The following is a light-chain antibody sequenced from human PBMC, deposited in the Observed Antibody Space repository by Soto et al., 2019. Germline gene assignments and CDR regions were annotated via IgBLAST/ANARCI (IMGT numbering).Light chain of an antibody. J-gene: IGLJ1*01. V-gene: IGLV2-8*01. CDR3: SSYAGSSIGV. CDR1: SSDVGGYNY. CDR2: AVS. Sequence: QSALTQPPSASGSPGQSVTISCTGTSSDVGGYNYVSWYQQHPGKAPKLMIYAVSKRPSGVPDRFSGSKSGNTASLTVSGLQAEDEADYYCSSYAGSSIGVFGNGTKVTVL.